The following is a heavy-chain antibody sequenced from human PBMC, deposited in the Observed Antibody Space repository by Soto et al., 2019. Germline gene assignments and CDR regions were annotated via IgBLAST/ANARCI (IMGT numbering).Heavy chain of an antibody. CDR3: AKPPPQQQLVSPTEFAEYFQH. CDR1: GFTFSSYA. V-gene: IGHV3-23*01. CDR2: ISGSGGST. J-gene: IGHJ1*01. Sequence: GGSLRLSCAASGFTFSSYAMSWVRQAPGKGLEWVSAISGSGGSTYYADSVKGRFTISRDNSKNTLYLQMNSLRAEDTAVYYRAKPPPQQQLVSPTEFAEYFQHWGQGTLVTVSS. D-gene: IGHD6-13*01.